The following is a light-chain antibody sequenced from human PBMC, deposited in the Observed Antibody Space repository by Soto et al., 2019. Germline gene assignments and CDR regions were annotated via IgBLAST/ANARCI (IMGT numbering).Light chain of an antibody. CDR3: QQTSSFPLT. Sequence: DIQMTQSPSSVSASVGDRVTITCRASQDISSWLAWYQQKPVKAPKLLISAASSLQSGVPSRFSGSASGTDFTLTISTLQPEDFATYYCQQTSSFPLTFGGGTKVEIK. J-gene: IGKJ4*01. V-gene: IGKV1-12*01. CDR1: QDISSW. CDR2: AAS.